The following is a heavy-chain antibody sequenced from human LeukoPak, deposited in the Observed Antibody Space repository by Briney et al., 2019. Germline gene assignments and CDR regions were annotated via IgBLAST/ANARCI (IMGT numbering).Heavy chain of an antibody. Sequence: SETLSLTCTVSGGSISGYYWSWIRQAPGKGLEWIGYVHYNGSPNYNASLKSRVTISVDTSKNQFSLKLSSVTAADTAVYCCARGPYGSGTTQENYFDYWGQGTLVTVSS. D-gene: IGHD3-10*01. J-gene: IGHJ4*02. CDR2: VHYNGSP. CDR3: ARGPYGSGTTQENYFDY. CDR1: GGSISGYY. V-gene: IGHV4-59*01.